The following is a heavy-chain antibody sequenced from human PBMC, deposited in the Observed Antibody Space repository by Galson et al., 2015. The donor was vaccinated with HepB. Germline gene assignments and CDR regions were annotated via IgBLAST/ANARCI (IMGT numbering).Heavy chain of an antibody. CDR3: ARDRGAPKRHYGMDV. J-gene: IGHJ6*02. D-gene: IGHD3-10*01. CDR1: GYTFTGYY. Sequence: SVKVSCKASGYTFTGYYMPWVRQAPGQGLEWMGWINPNSGGTNYAQKFQGWVTMTRDTSISTAYMELSRLRSDDTAVYYCARDRGAPKRHYGMDVWGQGTTVTVSS. CDR2: INPNSGGT. V-gene: IGHV1-2*04.